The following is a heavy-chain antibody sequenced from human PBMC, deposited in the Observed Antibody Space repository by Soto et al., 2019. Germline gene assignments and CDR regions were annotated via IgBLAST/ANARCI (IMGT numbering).Heavy chain of an antibody. D-gene: IGHD2-15*01. Sequence: SETLSLTCTVSGGSISSYYWSWIRQPPGKGLEWIGYIYYSGSTNYNPSLKSRVTISVDTSKNQFSLKLSSVTAADTAVYYCARSGGYCSGGSCFIDYWGQGTLVTVSS. CDR1: GGSISSYY. V-gene: IGHV4-59*01. CDR2: IYYSGST. J-gene: IGHJ4*02. CDR3: ARSGGYCSGGSCFIDY.